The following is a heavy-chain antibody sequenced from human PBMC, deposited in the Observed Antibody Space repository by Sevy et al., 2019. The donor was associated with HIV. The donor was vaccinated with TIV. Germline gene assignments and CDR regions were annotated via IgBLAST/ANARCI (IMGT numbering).Heavy chain of an antibody. J-gene: IGHJ5*02. CDR1: GFTFSSYS. D-gene: IGHD6-6*01. CDR3: ARDSLEYSSSSVWFDP. CDR2: ISSSSSYI. Sequence: GGSLRLSCAASGFTFSSYSMNWVRQAPRKGLEWVSSISSSSSYIYYADSVKGRFTISRDNAKNSLYLQMNSLRAEDTAVYYCARDSLEYSSSSVWFDPWGQGTLVTVSS. V-gene: IGHV3-21*01.